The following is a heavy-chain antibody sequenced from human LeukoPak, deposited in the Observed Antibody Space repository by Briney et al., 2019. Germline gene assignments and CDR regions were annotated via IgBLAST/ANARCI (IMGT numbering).Heavy chain of an antibody. D-gene: IGHD3-16*02. J-gene: IGHJ6*02. V-gene: IGHV4-34*01. CDR2: INHSGST. CDR1: GGSFSGYY. Sequence: SETLSLTCAVYGGSFSGYYWSWIRQPPGKGLEWTGEINHSGSTNYNPSLKSRVTISVDTSKNQFSLKLSSVTAADTAVYYCARGVRVGARERYYDYVWGSYRFAPGGMDVWGQGTTVTVSS. CDR3: ARGVRVGARERYYDYVWGSYRFAPGGMDV.